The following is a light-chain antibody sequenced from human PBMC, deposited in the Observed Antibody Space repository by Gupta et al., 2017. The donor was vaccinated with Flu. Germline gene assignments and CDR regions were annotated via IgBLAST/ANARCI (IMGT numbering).Light chain of an antibody. V-gene: IGLV2-23*02. J-gene: IGLJ3*02. Sequence: SDVGSYNLVSWYQQHPGKAPKLMIYEVSKRPSGVSNRFSGSKSGNTASLTISGLQAEDEADYYCCSYAGSSTSHWVFGGGTKLTVL. CDR1: SDVGSYNL. CDR2: EVS. CDR3: CSYAGSSTSHWV.